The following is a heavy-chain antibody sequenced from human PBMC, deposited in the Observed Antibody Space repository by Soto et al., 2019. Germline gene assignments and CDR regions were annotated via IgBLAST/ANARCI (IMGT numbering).Heavy chain of an antibody. CDR3: VISPLAHHGVVTIPYYSVW. V-gene: IGHV4-34*01. CDR2: INHSGST. CDR1: GGSFSGYY. D-gene: IGHD3-10*01. J-gene: IGHJ4*02. Sequence: PSETLSLTCAVYGGSFSGYYWSWIRQPPGKGLEWIGEINHSGSTNYNPSLKSRVTISVDTSKNQFSLTLSSVPAADTAVYYCVISPLAHHGVVTIPYYSVWWGPGTPVTGSS.